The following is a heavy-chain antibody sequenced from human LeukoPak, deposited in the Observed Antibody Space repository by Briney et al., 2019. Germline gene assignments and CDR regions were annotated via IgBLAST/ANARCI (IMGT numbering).Heavy chain of an antibody. CDR1: GFTFTTLA. CDR3: ARAAYASSPDY. V-gene: IGHV3-23*01. J-gene: IGHJ4*02. Sequence: PGGSLRLSCAASGFTFTTLAMGWVRQAPGKGLEWVSCITNSGDNTYYADSVKGRFTISRDNSKNSLYLQMNSLRDEDTAVYYCARAAYASSPDYWGQGTLVTVSS. CDR2: ITNSGDNT. D-gene: IGHD6-13*01.